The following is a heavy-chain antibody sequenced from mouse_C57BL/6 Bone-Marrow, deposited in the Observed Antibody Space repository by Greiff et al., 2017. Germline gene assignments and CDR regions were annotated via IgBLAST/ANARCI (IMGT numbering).Heavy chain of an antibody. D-gene: IGHD3-2*02. V-gene: IGHV1-64*01. CDR3: ARGGSSVFAY. CDR1: GYTFTSYW. J-gene: IGHJ3*01. Sequence: VQLQQPGAELVKPGASVKLSCTASGYTFTSYWMHWVKQRPGQGLEWIGMIHPNSGSTNYNEKFKSKATLTVDKSSSTAYMQISSLTSEDSAVYYCARGGSSVFAYWGQGTLVTVSA. CDR2: IHPNSGST.